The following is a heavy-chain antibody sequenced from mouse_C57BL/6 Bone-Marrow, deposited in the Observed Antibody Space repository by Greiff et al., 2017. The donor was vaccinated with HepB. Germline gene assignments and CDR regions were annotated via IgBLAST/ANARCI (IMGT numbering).Heavy chain of an antibody. J-gene: IGHJ4*01. V-gene: IGHV1-62-2*01. CDR2: FYPGSGSI. D-gene: IGHD3-2*02. Sequence: VKLMESGAELVKPGASVKLSCKASGYTFTEYTIHWVKQRSGQGLEWIGWFYPGSGSIKYNEKFEDKATLTADKSSSTVYMELSRLTSEDSAVYFCARHPYSSGYGYAMDYWGQGTSVTVSS. CDR1: GYTFTEYT. CDR3: ARHPYSSGYGYAMDY.